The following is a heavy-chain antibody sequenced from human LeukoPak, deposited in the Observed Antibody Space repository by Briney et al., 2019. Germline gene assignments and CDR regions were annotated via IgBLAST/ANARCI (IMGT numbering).Heavy chain of an antibody. CDR1: GFTFSSYW. V-gene: IGHV3-74*01. J-gene: IGHJ6*02. D-gene: IGHD1-1*01. CDR3: ARGGGTAPYDFYGLDV. CDR2: INSDGSST. Sequence: GGSLRLSCAASGFTFSSYWMHWVRQAPGKGLVWVSRINSDGSSTSYTDSVKGRFTISRDNAKNTLYLQMNSLRAEDTAVNYCARGGGTAPYDFYGLDVRGQGTTVTVSS.